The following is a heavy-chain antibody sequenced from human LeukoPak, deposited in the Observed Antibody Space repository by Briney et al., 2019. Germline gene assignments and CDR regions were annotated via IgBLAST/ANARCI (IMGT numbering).Heavy chain of an antibody. D-gene: IGHD2-2*01. Sequence: GESLKISCKGSGYSFTSYWIGWVRQMPGKGLEWMGTIYPGDSDTRYSPSFQGQVTISADKSISTAYLQWSSLKASDTAMYYCARRVGSSTSYYYYGMDVWGQGTTVTVSS. CDR1: GYSFTSYW. V-gene: IGHV5-51*01. CDR3: ARRVGSSTSYYYYGMDV. CDR2: IYPGDSDT. J-gene: IGHJ6*02.